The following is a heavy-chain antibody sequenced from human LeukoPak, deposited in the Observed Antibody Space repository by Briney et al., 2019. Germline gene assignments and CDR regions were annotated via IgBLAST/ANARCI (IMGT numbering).Heavy chain of an antibody. V-gene: IGHV4-39*07. CDR1: GGSISSSSYY. D-gene: IGHD3-10*01. CDR3: ARGTEWFPYYYYMDV. Sequence: PSETLSLTCTVSGGSISSSSYYWGWIRQPPGKGLEWIGSIYYSGSTYYNPSLKSRVTISVDTSKNQFSLKLSSVTAADTAVYYCARGTEWFPYYYYMDVWGKGTTVTVSS. J-gene: IGHJ6*03. CDR2: IYYSGST.